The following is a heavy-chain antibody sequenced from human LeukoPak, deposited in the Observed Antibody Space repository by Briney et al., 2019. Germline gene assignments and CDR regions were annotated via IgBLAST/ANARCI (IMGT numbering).Heavy chain of an antibody. V-gene: IGHV1-69*13. D-gene: IGHD5-24*01. CDR1: GGTFSSYA. J-gene: IGHJ2*01. Sequence: ASVKVSCKASGGTFSSYAISWVRQAPGQGLEWMGGIIPIFGTANYAQKFRGRVTITADESTSTAYMELSSLRSEDTAVYYCARDSRDGYTQSWYFDLWGRGTLVTVSS. CDR3: ARDSRDGYTQSWYFDL. CDR2: IIPIFGTA.